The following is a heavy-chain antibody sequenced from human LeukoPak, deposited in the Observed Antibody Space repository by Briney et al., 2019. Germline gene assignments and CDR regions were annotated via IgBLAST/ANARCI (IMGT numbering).Heavy chain of an antibody. J-gene: IGHJ4*02. Sequence: GASVKVSCKASGGTFSSYAISWVRQAPGQGLEWMGRIIPILGIANYAQKFQGRVTITADKSTSTAYMELSSLRSEDTAVYYCAREGGYSSGWYGDWGQGTLVTVSS. D-gene: IGHD6-19*01. V-gene: IGHV1-69*04. CDR3: AREGGYSSGWYGD. CDR2: IIPILGIA. CDR1: GGTFSSYA.